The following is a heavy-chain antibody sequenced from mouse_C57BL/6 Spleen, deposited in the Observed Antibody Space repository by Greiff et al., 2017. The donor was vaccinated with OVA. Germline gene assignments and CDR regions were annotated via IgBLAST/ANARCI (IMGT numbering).Heavy chain of an antibody. V-gene: IGHV14-3*01. D-gene: IGHD2-4*01. CDR2: IDPANGNT. Sequence: VQLKESVAELVRPGASVKLSCTASGFNIKNTYMHWVKQRPEQGLEWIGRIDPANGNTKYAPKFQGKATITADTSSNTAYLQLSSLTSEDTAIYYCAPYDYDGAWFAYWGQGTLVTVSA. CDR1: GFNIKNTY. CDR3: APYDYDGAWFAY. J-gene: IGHJ3*01.